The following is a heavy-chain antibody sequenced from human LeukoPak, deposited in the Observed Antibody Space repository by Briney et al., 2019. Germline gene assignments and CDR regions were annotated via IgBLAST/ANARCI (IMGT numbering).Heavy chain of an antibody. V-gene: IGHV4-39*07. CDR3: ARLGSNDAFDI. Sequence: PSETLSLTCTVSGGSISSSRDYWGWIRQPPGKGLEWIGSIYYSGSTYYNPSLKSRVTISVDTSKNQFSLKLSSVTAADTAVYYGARLGSNDAFDIWGQGTMVTVSS. CDR2: IYYSGST. J-gene: IGHJ3*02. CDR1: GGSISSSRDY. D-gene: IGHD4/OR15-4a*01.